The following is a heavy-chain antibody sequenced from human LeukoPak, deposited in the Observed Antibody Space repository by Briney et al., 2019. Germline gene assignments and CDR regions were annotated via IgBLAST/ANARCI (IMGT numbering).Heavy chain of an antibody. J-gene: IGHJ2*01. D-gene: IGHD2-15*01. CDR1: GFTFSTYA. V-gene: IGHV3-23*01. CDR3: AKTSSHRIRAFFDL. Sequence: GGSLRLSCAASGFTFSTYAMSWVRQAPGKGLQWVSAITGSGGSTYYADSVKGRFTISRDNSNDTVYLQMNTLRAEDTALYYCAKTSSHRIRAFFDLWGRSTLVTVSS. CDR2: ITGSGGST.